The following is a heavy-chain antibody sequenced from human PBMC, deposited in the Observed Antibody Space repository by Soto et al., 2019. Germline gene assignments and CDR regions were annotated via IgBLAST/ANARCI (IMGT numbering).Heavy chain of an antibody. D-gene: IGHD4-17*01. V-gene: IGHV4-39*01. CDR1: GGSISSSSYY. J-gene: IGHJ4*02. Sequence: SETLSLTCTVSGGSISSSSYYWGWIRQPPGKGLEWIGSIYYSGSTYYNPSLKSRVTISVDTSKNQFSLKLSSVTAADTAVYYCARHRGGPYGDYGAPFDYRGQGTLVTVSS. CDR2: IYYSGST. CDR3: ARHRGGPYGDYGAPFDY.